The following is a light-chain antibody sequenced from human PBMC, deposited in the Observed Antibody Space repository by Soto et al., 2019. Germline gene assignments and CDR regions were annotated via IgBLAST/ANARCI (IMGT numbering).Light chain of an antibody. Sequence: EIVLTQSPGTLSLSPGERATLSCRASQSVSSSYLAWYQQKPGQAPRLLFYGASSRATGIPDRFSGSGSGTDFTLTISRLEPEDFAVYYCQQYGSSLITFGQGTRLEI. CDR3: QQYGSSLIT. V-gene: IGKV3-20*01. CDR2: GAS. J-gene: IGKJ5*01. CDR1: QSVSSSY.